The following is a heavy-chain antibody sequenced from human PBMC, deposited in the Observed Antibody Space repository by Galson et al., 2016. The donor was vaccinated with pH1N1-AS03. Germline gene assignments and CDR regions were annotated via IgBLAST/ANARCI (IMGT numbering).Heavy chain of an antibody. Sequence: ETLSLTCAVSGGSMTSSDWWTWVRQPPGKGLEWIGEVHYSGTTSYNPSLNSRVTMSIDKSNNQFSLNLGSVTAADTAVYFCASAGYHTPGYHYWGQGALVTVSS. V-gene: IGHV4-4*01. CDR3: ASAGYHTPGYHY. CDR2: VHYSGTT. D-gene: IGHD3-16*02. CDR1: GGSMTSSDW. J-gene: IGHJ4*02.